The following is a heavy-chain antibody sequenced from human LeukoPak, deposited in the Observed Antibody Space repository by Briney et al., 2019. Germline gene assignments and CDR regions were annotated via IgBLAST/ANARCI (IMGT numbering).Heavy chain of an antibody. CDR1: TYSFSDYW. CDR2: IYPGDSVT. V-gene: IGHV5-51*01. D-gene: IGHD3-10*01. CDR3: TRLIGSGWYFDY. J-gene: IGHJ4*02. Sequence: GESLKISCKGSTYSFSDYWIGWVRQMPGKGLEWVAIIYPGDSVTRYSPSFQGQVTISAEKSISTVYLQWSSLQASDTAMYYCTRLIGSGWYFDYWGQGTLVTVSS.